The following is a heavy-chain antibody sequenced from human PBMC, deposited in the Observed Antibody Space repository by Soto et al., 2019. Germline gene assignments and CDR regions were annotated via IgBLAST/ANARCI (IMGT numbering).Heavy chain of an antibody. V-gene: IGHV4-34*01. Sequence: PSETLSLTCAVYGGSFSGYYWSWIRQPPGKGLEWIGEINHSGSTNYNPSLKSRVTISVDTSKNQFSLKLSSVTAADTAVYYCARVRLGELSLSRYDPWGQGTLVTVSS. CDR1: GGSFSGYY. CDR3: ARVRLGELSLSRYDP. D-gene: IGHD3-16*02. CDR2: INHSGST. J-gene: IGHJ5*02.